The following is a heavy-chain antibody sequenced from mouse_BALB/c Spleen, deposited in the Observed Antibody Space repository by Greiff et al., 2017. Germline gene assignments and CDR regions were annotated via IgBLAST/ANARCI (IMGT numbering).Heavy chain of an antibody. D-gene: IGHD2-1*01. Sequence: VKLQESGPGLVAPSQSLSITCTVSGFSLTSYDISWIRQPPGKGLEWLGVIWTGGGTNYNSAFMSRLSISKDNSKSQVFLKMNSLQTDDTAIYYCVRDDYYGTYGWYFDVWGAGTTVTVSS. CDR3: VRDDYYGTYGWYFDV. CDR2: IWTGGGT. V-gene: IGHV2-9-2*01. J-gene: IGHJ1*01. CDR1: GFSLTSYD.